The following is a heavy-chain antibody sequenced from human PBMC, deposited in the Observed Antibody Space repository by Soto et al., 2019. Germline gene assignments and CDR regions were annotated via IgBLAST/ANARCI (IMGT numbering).Heavy chain of an antibody. CDR3: ARGRVIAGERGYFDY. CDR2: INHSGST. V-gene: IGHV4-34*01. J-gene: IGHJ4*02. CDR1: GGSFSGYY. D-gene: IGHD6-13*01. Sequence: SETLSLTCAVYGGSFSGYYWSWIRQPPGKGLEWIGEINHSGSTNYNPSLKSRVTISVDTSKNQFSLKLSSVTAADTAVYYCARGRVIAGERGYFDYWGQGTLVTVS.